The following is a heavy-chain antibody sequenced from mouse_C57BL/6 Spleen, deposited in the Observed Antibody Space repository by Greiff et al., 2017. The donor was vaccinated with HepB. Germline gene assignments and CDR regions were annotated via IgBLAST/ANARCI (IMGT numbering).Heavy chain of an antibody. CDR2: ISDGGSYT. D-gene: IGHD3-2*02. CDR1: GFTFSSYA. Sequence: EVQGVESGGGLVKPGGSLKLSCAASGFTFSSYAMSWVRQTPENRLEWVATISDGGSYTYYPDNVKGRFTISRDNAKNNLYLQMSHLKSEDTARYYCAREDTAQARAMDDWGQGTSVTVSS. CDR3: AREDTAQARAMDD. J-gene: IGHJ4*01. V-gene: IGHV5-4*01.